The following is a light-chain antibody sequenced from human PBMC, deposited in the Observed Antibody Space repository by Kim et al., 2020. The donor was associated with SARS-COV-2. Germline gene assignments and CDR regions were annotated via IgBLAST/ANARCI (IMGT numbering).Light chain of an antibody. J-gene: IGKJ1*01. V-gene: IGKV3-11*01. Sequence: EIVLTQSPATLSLSPGERATLSCRASETVRYLAWYQQKPGQAPRLLISDASYRATGIPDRFSGSGSGTDFTLTISSLVPEDFAVYYCQERSKWTFGHRAKVESK. CDR3: QERSKWT. CDR2: DAS. CDR1: ETVRY.